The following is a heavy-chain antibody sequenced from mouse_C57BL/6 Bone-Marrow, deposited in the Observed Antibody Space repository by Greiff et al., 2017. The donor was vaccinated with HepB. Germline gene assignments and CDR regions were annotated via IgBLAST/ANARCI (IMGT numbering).Heavy chain of an antibody. J-gene: IGHJ2*01. D-gene: IGHD5-1*01. CDR3: ARLGSTYYFDY. V-gene: IGHV3-8*01. CDR1: GYSITSYY. Sequence: EVHLVESGPGLAKPSQTLSLTCSVTGYSITSYYWNWIRKFPGNKLEYMGYISYSGSTYYNPSLKSRISITRDTSKNQYYLQLNSVTTEDTATYYCARLGSTYYFDYWGQGTTLTVSS. CDR2: ISYSGST.